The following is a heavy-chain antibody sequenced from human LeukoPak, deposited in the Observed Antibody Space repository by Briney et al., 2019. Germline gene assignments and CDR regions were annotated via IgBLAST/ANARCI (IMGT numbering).Heavy chain of an antibody. CDR1: GFTFSSYA. D-gene: IGHD3-10*01. J-gene: IGHJ4*02. CDR2: IYGGGVNT. V-gene: IGHV3-23*01. Sequence: PGGSLRLSCAASGFTFSSYAMSWVRQAPGKGLEWVSGIYGGGVNTYYADSVKGRFTISRDNSNNTLYLQMNSLRAEDTAVYYCAKDYRATMVRGVIITGDDYWGQGTLVTVSS. CDR3: AKDYRATMVRGVIITGDDY.